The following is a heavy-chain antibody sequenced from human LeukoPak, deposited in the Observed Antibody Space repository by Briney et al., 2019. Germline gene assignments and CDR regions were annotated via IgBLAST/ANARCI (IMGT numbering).Heavy chain of an antibody. D-gene: IGHD2-15*01. V-gene: IGHV3-23*01. J-gene: IGHJ3*02. Sequence: GGSLRLSCAASGFTFTTYAMSWVRQAPGKGLEWVSAISGSGVSTYYPDSVKGRFTISRDNSKNTLYLQMNSLRAEDTAVYYCARIGWCSGGSCYGDAFDIWGQGTMVTVSS. CDR1: GFTFTTYA. CDR2: ISGSGVST. CDR3: ARIGWCSGGSCYGDAFDI.